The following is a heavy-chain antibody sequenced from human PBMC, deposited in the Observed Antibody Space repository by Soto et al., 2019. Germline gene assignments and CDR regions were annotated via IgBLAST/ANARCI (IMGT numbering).Heavy chain of an antibody. CDR1: GSSIISNY. CDR3: ARRYGGNYDY. D-gene: IGHD3-16*01. V-gene: IGHV4-59*01. J-gene: IGHJ4*02. Sequence: SETLSLTCTSSGSSIISNYCCWIRQPPGKGLEWIGYIYYSGSTNYNPSLKSRVTISVDTSKNQFSLKLSSVTAADTAVYYCARRYGGNYDYWGQGTLVTVS. CDR2: IYYSGST.